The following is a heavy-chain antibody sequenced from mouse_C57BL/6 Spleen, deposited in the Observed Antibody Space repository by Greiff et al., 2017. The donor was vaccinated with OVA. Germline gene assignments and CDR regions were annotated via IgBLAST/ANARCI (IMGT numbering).Heavy chain of an antibody. J-gene: IGHJ2*01. CDR3: ARILTGNYFDY. D-gene: IGHD4-1*01. Sequence: VQLQQPGAELVRPGSSVKLSCKASGYTFTSYWMDWVKQRPGQGLEWIGNIYPSDSETHYNQKFKDKATLTVDKSSSTAYMQLSSLTSEDSAVYYCARILTGNYFDYWGQGTTLTVSS. CDR2: IYPSDSET. CDR1: GYTFTSYW. V-gene: IGHV1-61*01.